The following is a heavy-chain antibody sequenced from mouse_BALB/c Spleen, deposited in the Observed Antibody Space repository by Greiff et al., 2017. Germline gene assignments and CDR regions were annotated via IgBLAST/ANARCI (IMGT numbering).Heavy chain of an antibody. J-gene: IGHJ3*01. V-gene: IGHV1-14*01. CDR2: INPYNDGT. CDR1: GYTFTSYV. D-gene: IGHD3-2*01. CDR3: ARDSSGYLIAY. Sequence: VQLQQSGPELVKPGASVKMSCKASGYTFTSYVMHWVKQKPGQGLEWIGYINPYNDGTKYNEKFKGKATLTSDKYSSTAYMELSSLTSEDSAVYYCARDSSGYLIAYWGQGTLVTVSA.